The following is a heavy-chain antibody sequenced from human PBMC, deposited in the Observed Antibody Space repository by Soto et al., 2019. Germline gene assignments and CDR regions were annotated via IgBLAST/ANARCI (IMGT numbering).Heavy chain of an antibody. Sequence: QVQLVESGGGVVQPGRSLRLSCAASGFTFSSYGMHWDRQAPGKGLEWVAVICYDGSNKYYADSVKGRFTISRDNSKNTLYLQMSSLRAEDTDVYYCASYRFLLRLGYYYGMDVWGKGTTVTVSS. CDR3: ASYRFLLRLGYYYGMDV. CDR2: ICYDGSNK. V-gene: IGHV3-33*01. CDR1: GFTFSSYG. D-gene: IGHD4-17*01. J-gene: IGHJ6*04.